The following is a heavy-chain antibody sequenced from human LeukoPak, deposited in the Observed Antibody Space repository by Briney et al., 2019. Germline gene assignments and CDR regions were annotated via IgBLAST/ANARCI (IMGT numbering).Heavy chain of an antibody. CDR2: ISGSGGST. V-gene: IGHV3-23*01. D-gene: IGHD3-22*01. CDR1: GFTFRYFV. CDR3: ARRTYYYDSSGYHYFDY. J-gene: IGHJ4*02. Sequence: GGSLRLSCEASDFTSGFTFRYFVMSWVRQAPGKGLEWVTAISGSGGSTYYADSVKGRFTISRDNSKNTLYLQMNSLRAEDTAVYYCARRTYYYDSSGYHYFDYWGQGTLVTVSS.